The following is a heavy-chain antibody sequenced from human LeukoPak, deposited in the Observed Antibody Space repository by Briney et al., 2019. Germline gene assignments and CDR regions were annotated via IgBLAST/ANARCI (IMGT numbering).Heavy chain of an antibody. CDR3: ARGVGARQHLTHYYFDY. J-gene: IGHJ4*02. Sequence: ASVKVSCKASGYTFTSYYMHWVRQAPGQGLEWMGIINPSSGSTNYAQKFQGRVTMTRDTSTSTVYMEVSSLRSEDTAVYYCARGVGARQHLTHYYFDYWGQGTLVTVSS. D-gene: IGHD6-13*01. V-gene: IGHV1-46*01. CDR2: INPSSGST. CDR1: GYTFTSYY.